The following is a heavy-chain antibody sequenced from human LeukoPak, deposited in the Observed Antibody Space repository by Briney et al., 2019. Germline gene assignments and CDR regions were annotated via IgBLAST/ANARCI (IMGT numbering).Heavy chain of an antibody. Sequence: ASVKVSCKASGGTFSSYAISWVRQAPGQGLEWMGGIIPIFGTANYAQKFQGRVTITADESTSTAYMELSSLRSEDTAVYYCARDPGEDYDFWSGYNSDWGQGTLVIVSS. CDR2: IIPIFGTA. J-gene: IGHJ4*02. D-gene: IGHD3-3*01. CDR3: ARDPGEDYDFWSGYNSD. V-gene: IGHV1-69*01. CDR1: GGTFSSYA.